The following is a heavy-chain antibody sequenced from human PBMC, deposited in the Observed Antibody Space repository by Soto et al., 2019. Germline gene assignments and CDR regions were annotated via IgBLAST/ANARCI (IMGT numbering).Heavy chain of an antibody. CDR3: ARDSSSGYPRYYYGMDV. D-gene: IGHD3-3*01. J-gene: IGHJ6*02. CDR1: GYTFTSYG. V-gene: IGHV1-18*01. CDR2: ISAYNGNT. Sequence: ASVKVSCKASGYTFTSYGISWVRQAPGQGLEWMGWISAYNGNTNYAQKLQGRVTMTTDTSTSTAYIELRSLRSDDTAVYYCARDSSSGYPRYYYGMDVWGQGTTVTVSS.